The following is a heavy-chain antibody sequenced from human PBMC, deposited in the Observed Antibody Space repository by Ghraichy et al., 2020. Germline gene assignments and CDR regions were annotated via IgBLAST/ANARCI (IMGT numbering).Heavy chain of an antibody. D-gene: IGHD4-17*01. CDR3: ARGTPLFYGDYAYWFDP. J-gene: IGHJ5*02. V-gene: IGHV4-31*03. Sequence: QTLSLTCTVSGSSISSGGYYWSWIRQHPGKGLEWIGCIYNSGNSYYNPSLKSRITISVDTSKNQFSLKLTSVTAADTAVYYCARGTPLFYGDYAYWFDPWGQGTLVTVSS. CDR2: IYNSGNS. CDR1: GSSISSGGYY.